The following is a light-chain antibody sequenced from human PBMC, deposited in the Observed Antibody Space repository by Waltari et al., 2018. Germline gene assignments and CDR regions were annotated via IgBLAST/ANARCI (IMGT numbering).Light chain of an antibody. Sequence: DIQMTQSPSMLSASVGDRLTITCRASQNINMYLAWYQQKPGKAPKFVIYDASKSEVPSKFSGSGSGTEFTLTISSLQPDDSATYYCQQYSSSSPWAFGQGTKVEIK. CDR2: DAS. CDR3: QQYSSSSPWA. CDR1: QNINMY. J-gene: IGKJ1*01. V-gene: IGKV1-5*01.